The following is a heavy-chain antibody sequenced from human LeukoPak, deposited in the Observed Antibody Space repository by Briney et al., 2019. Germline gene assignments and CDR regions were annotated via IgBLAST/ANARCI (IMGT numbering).Heavy chain of an antibody. CDR3: ARVWQCTSTSCYDY. D-gene: IGHD2-2*01. CDR1: GFTFSSYS. J-gene: IGHJ4*02. V-gene: IGHV3-48*02. CDR2: ISSSSGTI. Sequence: GGSLRLSCAASGFTFSSYSMNWVRQAPGKGLEWVSYISSSSGTIYYADSVRGRFTISRDNAKNSLYLQMNSLRDEDTAVYYCARVWQCTSTSCYDYWGQGTLVTVSS.